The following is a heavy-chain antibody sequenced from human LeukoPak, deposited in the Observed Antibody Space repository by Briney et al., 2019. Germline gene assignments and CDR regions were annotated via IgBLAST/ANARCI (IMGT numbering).Heavy chain of an antibody. V-gene: IGHV3-7*03. D-gene: IGHD3-22*01. J-gene: IGHJ4*02. Sequence: GGSLRLSCAASGFTFSSYWMSWVRQAPGKGLEWVANIKQDGSEKYYVDSVKGRFTISRDNAKSSLYLQMNSLRAEDTAVYYCARAPRIVGFYFDYWGQGTLVTVSS. CDR2: IKQDGSEK. CDR3: ARAPRIVGFYFDY. CDR1: GFTFSSYW.